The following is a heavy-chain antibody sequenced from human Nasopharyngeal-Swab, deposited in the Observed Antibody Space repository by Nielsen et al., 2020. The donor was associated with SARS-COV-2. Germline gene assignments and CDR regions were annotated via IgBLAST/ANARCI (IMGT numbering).Heavy chain of an antibody. J-gene: IGHJ5*02. Sequence: VRQMPGKGLEWIGYIYYSGSTYYNPSLKSRVTISVDTSKNQFSLKLSSVTAADTAVYYCARDYYDSSGYYGGFDPWGQGTLVTVSS. CDR2: IYYSGST. V-gene: IGHV4-30-4*01. CDR3: ARDYYDSSGYYGGFDP. D-gene: IGHD3-22*01.